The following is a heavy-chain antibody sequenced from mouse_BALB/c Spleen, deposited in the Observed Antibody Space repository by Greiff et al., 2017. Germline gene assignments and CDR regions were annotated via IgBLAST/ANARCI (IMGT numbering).Heavy chain of an antibody. CDR2: INPYNDGT. D-gene: IGHD1-1*01. CDR1: GYTFTSYV. Sequence: EVQLVESGPELVKPGASVKMSCKASGYTFTSYVMHWVKQKPGQGLEWIGYINPYNDGTKYNEKFKGKATLTSDKSSSTAYMELSSLTSEDSAVYYCARYGYYGSRSYFDVWGAGTTVTVSS. CDR3: ARYGYYGSRSYFDV. V-gene: IGHV1-14*01. J-gene: IGHJ1*01.